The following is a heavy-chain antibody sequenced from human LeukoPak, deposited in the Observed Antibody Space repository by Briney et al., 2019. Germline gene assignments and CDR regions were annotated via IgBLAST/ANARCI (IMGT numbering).Heavy chain of an antibody. J-gene: IGHJ4*02. Sequence: PGGSLRLSCAASGFTFSSYWMNWVRQAPGKGLEWVSYISSSSSTIYYADSVKGRFTISRDNAKNSLYLQMNSLRAEDTAVYYCARDMMGARSDYWGQGTLVTVSS. CDR2: ISSSSSTI. CDR1: GFTFSSYW. CDR3: ARDMMGARSDY. D-gene: IGHD1-26*01. V-gene: IGHV3-48*01.